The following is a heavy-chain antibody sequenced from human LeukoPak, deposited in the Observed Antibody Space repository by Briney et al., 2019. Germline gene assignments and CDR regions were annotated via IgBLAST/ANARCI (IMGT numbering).Heavy chain of an antibody. CDR3: ARALTIFGVVAYFDY. J-gene: IGHJ4*02. CDR2: TKQDGSEK. CDR1: GFMFSSYW. V-gene: IGHV3-7*05. Sequence: GGSLRLSCAASGFMFSSYWMSWVRQAPGKGLEWVANTKQDGSEKYYVDSVKGRFTFSRDNAKNSLYLQMNSLRAEDTAVYYCARALTIFGVVAYFDYWGQGTLVTVSS. D-gene: IGHD3-3*01.